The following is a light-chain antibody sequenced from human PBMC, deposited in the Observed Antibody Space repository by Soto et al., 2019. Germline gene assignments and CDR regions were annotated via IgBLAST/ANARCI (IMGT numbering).Light chain of an antibody. V-gene: IGKV4-1*01. J-gene: IGKJ2*01. CDR2: WAS. CDR3: QQYYTTPDT. CDR1: ARLLHKNGYNY. Sequence: IVMTQSPLSLSVTPGEAASISCMSSARLLHKNGYNYLAWYQQRPGQPPHLLIHWASTRESGVPDRFSGSGSGTDFTLTISGLQAEDVALYFCQQYYTTPDTFGQGTKVDIK.